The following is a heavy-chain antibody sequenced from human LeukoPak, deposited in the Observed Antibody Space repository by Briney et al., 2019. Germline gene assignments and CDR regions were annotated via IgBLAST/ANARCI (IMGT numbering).Heavy chain of an antibody. CDR2: ISGSGGST. J-gene: IGHJ4*02. Sequence: PGGSLRLSCAASGFTFSSYAMTWVRQAPGKGLEWVSAISGSGGSTYYADSVKGRFTISRDNSKNTLYLQMNSLRAEDMALYYCAKANRYCSSTSCYYFDYWGQGTLVTVSS. V-gene: IGHV3-23*01. D-gene: IGHD2-2*01. CDR1: GFTFSSYA. CDR3: AKANRYCSSTSCYYFDY.